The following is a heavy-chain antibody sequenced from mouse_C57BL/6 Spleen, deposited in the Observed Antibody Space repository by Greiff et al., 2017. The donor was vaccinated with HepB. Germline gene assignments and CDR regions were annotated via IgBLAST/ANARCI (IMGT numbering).Heavy chain of an antibody. Sequence: EVKLMESGPGLVKPSQSLSLTCSATGYSITSGYYWNWIRQFPGNKLEWMGYISYDGSNNYNPSLKNRISITRDTSKNQFFLKLNSVTTEDTATYYCARDYSNYGFDYWGQGTTLTVSS. CDR1: GYSITSGYY. CDR2: ISYDGSN. J-gene: IGHJ2*01. V-gene: IGHV3-6*01. D-gene: IGHD2-5*01. CDR3: ARDYSNYGFDY.